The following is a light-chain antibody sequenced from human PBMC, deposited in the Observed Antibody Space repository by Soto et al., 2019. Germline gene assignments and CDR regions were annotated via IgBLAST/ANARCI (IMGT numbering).Light chain of an antibody. CDR3: QQSYSTPYT. J-gene: IGKJ2*01. Sequence: DIQMTQSPSSLSASLGERVTITCRASQSISSYLNWYQQKPGKAPKLLIYAASSLQSGVPSRFSGRGSGTDFTLTISSLQPEDFATYYCQQSYSTPYTFGQGTKLEIK. CDR1: QSISSY. CDR2: AAS. V-gene: IGKV1-39*01.